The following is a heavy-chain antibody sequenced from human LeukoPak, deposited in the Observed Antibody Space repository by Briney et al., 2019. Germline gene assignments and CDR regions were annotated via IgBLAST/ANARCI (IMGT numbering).Heavy chain of an antibody. J-gene: IGHJ4*02. CDR3: ARHVWLQPFDY. D-gene: IGHD3-9*01. CDR2: IYIRGST. Sequence: SETLSLTCTVSGGSISSYYWSWIRQPAGKGLEWIGRIYIRGSTNYNPSLKSRVTMSLDTSKNQFSLKLRSVTAADTAVYYCARHVWLQPFDYWGQGTLVTVSS. V-gene: IGHV4-4*07. CDR1: GGSISSYY.